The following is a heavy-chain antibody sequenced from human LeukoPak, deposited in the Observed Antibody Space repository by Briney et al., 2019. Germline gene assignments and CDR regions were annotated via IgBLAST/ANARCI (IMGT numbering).Heavy chain of an antibody. V-gene: IGHV3-7*01. CDR1: GFTFNTNW. J-gene: IGHJ4*02. D-gene: IGHD2-21*01. CDR2: IKPDGSDK. CDR3: ARHLDWAFDY. Sequence: GESLRLSCAAYGFTFNTNWMTWARQAPGKGLEWLANIKPDGSDKYYLDSVKGRFTVSRDSAKNSLYLQMNSLRAEDTAVYYCARHLDWAFDYWGQGTLVTVSS.